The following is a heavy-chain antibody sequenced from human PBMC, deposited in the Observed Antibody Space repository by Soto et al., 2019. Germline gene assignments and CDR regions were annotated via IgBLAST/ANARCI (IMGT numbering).Heavy chain of an antibody. CDR2: ISGSGGST. CDR3: AKSKVLDYCSSTSCYRVAVAGTLDY. V-gene: IGHV3-23*01. J-gene: IGHJ4*02. Sequence: GGSLRLSCAASGFTFSSYAMSWVRQAPGKGLEWVSAISGSGGSTYYADSVKGRFTISRDNSKNTLYLQMNSLGAEDTAVYYCAKSKVLDYCSSTSCYRVAVAGTLDYWGQGTLVTVSS. D-gene: IGHD2-2*02. CDR1: GFTFSSYA.